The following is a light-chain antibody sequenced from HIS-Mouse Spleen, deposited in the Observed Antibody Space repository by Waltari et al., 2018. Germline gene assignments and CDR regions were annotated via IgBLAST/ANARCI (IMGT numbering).Light chain of an antibody. V-gene: IGLV2-8*01. CDR3: CSYAGSSTLV. CDR1: SSYVGGYNY. J-gene: IGLJ3*02. Sequence: QSALTQPPSASGSPGQSLTISCTGTSSYVGGYNYVSWYQQHPGKAPKLMIYEVSKRPSGVPDRFSGSKSGNTASLTVSGLQAEDEADYYCCSYAGSSTLVFGGGTKLTVL. CDR2: EVS.